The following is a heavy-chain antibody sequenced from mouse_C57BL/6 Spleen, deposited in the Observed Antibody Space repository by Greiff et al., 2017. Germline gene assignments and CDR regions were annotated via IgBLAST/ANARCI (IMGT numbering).Heavy chain of an antibody. V-gene: IGHV5-6*01. J-gene: IGHJ2*01. CDR1: GFTFSSYG. Sequence: EVQGVESGGDLVKPGGSLKLSCAASGFTFSSYGMSWVRQTPDKRLEWVATISSGGSYTYYPDSVKGRFTISRDNAKNTLYLQMSSLKSEDTAMYYCARQVITTNYFDYGGQGTTLTVSS. CDR3: ARQVITTNYFDY. D-gene: IGHD2-4*01. CDR2: ISSGGSYT.